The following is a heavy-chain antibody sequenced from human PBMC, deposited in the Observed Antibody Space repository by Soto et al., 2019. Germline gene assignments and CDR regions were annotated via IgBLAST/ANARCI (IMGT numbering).Heavy chain of an antibody. J-gene: IGHJ4*02. V-gene: IGHV1-18*04. CDR1: GYTFTSYG. D-gene: IGHD3-22*01. Sequence: ASVKVSCKASGYTFTSYGISWVRQAPGQGLEWMGRISAYNGNTNYAQKLQGRVTMTTDTSTSTAYMELRSLRSDDTAVYYCARDSSSHYDSSGYSPFDYWGQGTLGTVSS. CDR3: ARDSSSHYDSSGYSPFDY. CDR2: ISAYNGNT.